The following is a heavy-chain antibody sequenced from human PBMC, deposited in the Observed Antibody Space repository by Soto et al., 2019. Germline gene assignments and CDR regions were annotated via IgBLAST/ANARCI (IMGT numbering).Heavy chain of an antibody. D-gene: IGHD2-15*01. CDR3: AREGSYKNYYYYGMDV. CDR1: GGSISSYY. Sequence: SETLSLTCTVSGGSISSYYWSWIRQPPGKGLELIGYIYFSGSTNYNPSLKSRVTILVDTFKNQFFLKLSFVTAADTAVYYCAREGSYKNYYYYGMDVWGQGTTVTVSS. V-gene: IGHV4-59*01. CDR2: IYFSGST. J-gene: IGHJ6*02.